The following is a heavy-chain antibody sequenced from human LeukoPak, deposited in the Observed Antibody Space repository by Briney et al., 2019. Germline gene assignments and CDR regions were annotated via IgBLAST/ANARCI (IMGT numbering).Heavy chain of an antibody. CDR1: GFTFSSYG. V-gene: IGHV3-30*18. Sequence: GGSLRLSSAASGFTFSSYGMHWVRQAPGKGLEWVAVISYDGSNKYYADSVKGRFTISGDNSKNTLYLQMNSLRAEDTAVYYCAKRDYWGQGTLVTVSS. CDR2: ISYDGSNK. J-gene: IGHJ4*02. CDR3: AKRDY.